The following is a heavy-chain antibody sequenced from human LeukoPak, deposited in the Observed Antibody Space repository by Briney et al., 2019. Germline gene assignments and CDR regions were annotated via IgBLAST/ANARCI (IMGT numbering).Heavy chain of an antibody. CDR3: ARDFGRNGDFHAFDI. V-gene: IGHV3-23*01. CDR1: GFAFSSYA. Sequence: GGSLRLSCAASGFAFSSYAMTWVRRAPGKGLEWVSDISGSGASTYYADSVKGRFTISRDNAKNSLYLQMNSLRAEDTAVYSCARDFGRNGDFHAFDIWGQGTMVTVSS. J-gene: IGHJ3*02. D-gene: IGHD4-17*01. CDR2: ISGSGAST.